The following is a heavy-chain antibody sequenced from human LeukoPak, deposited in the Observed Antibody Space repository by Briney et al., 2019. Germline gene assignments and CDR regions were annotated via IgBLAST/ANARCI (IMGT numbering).Heavy chain of an antibody. V-gene: IGHV4-61*02. CDR2: IYTSGST. D-gene: IGHD2-8*01. Sequence: PSHTLSLTCNVSGGSISSGSYFWSWIRPPAGKGLEWIWRIYTSGSTNYNPSLKSRVTISVDTSKNQFSLKLSSVTAADTAVYYCAREPMDGMDVWGQGTTVTVSS. CDR1: GGSISSGSYF. CDR3: AREPMDGMDV. J-gene: IGHJ6*02.